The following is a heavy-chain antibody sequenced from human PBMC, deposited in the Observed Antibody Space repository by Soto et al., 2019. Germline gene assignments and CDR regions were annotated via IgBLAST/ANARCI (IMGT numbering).Heavy chain of an antibody. CDR3: ARGKRFYEWLEP. CDR1: VCAIITYY. V-gene: IGHV4-4*07. D-gene: IGHD3-3*01. Sequence: SDTLSLTCTFSVCAIITYYCTLIRQPAGKGLEWIGRIYSSGSTKYNPSLQSRVTMSLDTSNNQFSLRLTSVTAAETAVYYCARGKRFYEWLEPWGQGTLVHVSS. CDR2: IYSSGST. J-gene: IGHJ5*02.